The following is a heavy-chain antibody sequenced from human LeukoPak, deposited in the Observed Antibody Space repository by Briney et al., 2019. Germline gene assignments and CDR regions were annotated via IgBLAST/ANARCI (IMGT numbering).Heavy chain of an antibody. J-gene: IGHJ4*02. CDR1: GGTFSSYA. V-gene: IGHV1-69*06. CDR3: AKGNSGSYWGYFDY. D-gene: IGHD1-26*01. CDR2: IIPIFGTA. Sequence: ASVKVSCKASGGTFSSYAISWVRQAPGQGLEWMGGIIPIFGTANYAQKFQGRVTITADKSTSTAYMELSSLRSEDTAVYYCAKGNSGSYWGYFDYWGQGTLVTVSS.